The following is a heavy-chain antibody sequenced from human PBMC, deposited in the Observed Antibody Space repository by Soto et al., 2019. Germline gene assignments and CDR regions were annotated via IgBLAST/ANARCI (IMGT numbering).Heavy chain of an antibody. V-gene: IGHV3-11*01. CDR3: VRAGLWGFDY. CDR1: GFIFTHYY. J-gene: IGHJ4*02. CDR2: MSSSGSTI. Sequence: PGGSLRLSCAASGFIFTHYYMTWIRQAPGKGLEWVSYMSSSGSTIYYADSVKGRFTISRDNAKNSLYLQMNSLRADDTAVYYCVRAGLWGFDYWGQGALVTVSS. D-gene: IGHD7-27*01.